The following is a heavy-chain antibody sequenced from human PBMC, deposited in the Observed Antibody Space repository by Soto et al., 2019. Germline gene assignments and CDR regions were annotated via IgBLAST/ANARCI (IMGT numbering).Heavy chain of an antibody. V-gene: IGHV3-33*01. Sequence: QVQLVESGGGVVQPGRSLRLSCAASGFTFSSYGMHWVRQAPGKGLEWVAVIWYDGSNKYYADSVKGRFTISRDNSKNTLYLQMTSLRAEDTAVYYCARGGYYLVSWGQGTLVTVSS. J-gene: IGHJ4*02. CDR1: GFTFSSYG. CDR2: IWYDGSNK. D-gene: IGHD3-22*01. CDR3: ARGGYYLVS.